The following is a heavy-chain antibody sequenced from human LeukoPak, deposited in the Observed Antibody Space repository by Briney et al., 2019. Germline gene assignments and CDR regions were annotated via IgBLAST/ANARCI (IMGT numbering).Heavy chain of an antibody. V-gene: IGHV1-18*01. CDR2: ISAYNGNT. J-gene: IGHJ1*01. CDR3: ARTSDQDFWSGYKYFQH. D-gene: IGHD3-3*01. CDR1: GYTFTSYG. Sequence: PGASVKVSCKASGYTFTSYGISWVRQAPGQGLEWMGWISAYNGNTNYAQKLQGRVTMTTDTSTSTAYMELRSLRSDDTAVYYCARTSDQDFWSGYKYFQHWGQGTLVTVSS.